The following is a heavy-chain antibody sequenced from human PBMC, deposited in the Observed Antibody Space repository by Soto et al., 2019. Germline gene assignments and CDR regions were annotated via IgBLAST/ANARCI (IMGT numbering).Heavy chain of an antibody. Sequence: QVQLVESGGGVVQPGRSLRLSCAASGFTFSSYGMHWVRQAPGKGLEWVAVIWDDGSNKYYADSVKGRFTISRDNSKNTLYLQMNSLRAEDTAVYYCARDRYSSGWSDLGYWGQGTLVTVSS. V-gene: IGHV3-33*01. CDR2: IWDDGSNK. J-gene: IGHJ4*02. CDR1: GFTFSSYG. CDR3: ARDRYSSGWSDLGY. D-gene: IGHD6-19*01.